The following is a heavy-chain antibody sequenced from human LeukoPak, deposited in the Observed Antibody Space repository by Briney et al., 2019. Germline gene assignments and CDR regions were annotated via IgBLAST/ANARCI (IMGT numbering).Heavy chain of an antibody. CDR3: ARVGATIFGVVTTFDY. V-gene: IGHV4-4*07. D-gene: IGHD3-3*01. J-gene: IGHJ4*02. Sequence: RSSETLSLTCTVSGGSISSYYWSWIRQPAGKGLEWIGRIYTSGSTNYNPSLKSRVTMSVDTSKNQFSLKLSSVTAADTAVYYCARVGATIFGVVTTFDYWGQGTLVTVSS. CDR2: IYTSGST. CDR1: GGSISSYY.